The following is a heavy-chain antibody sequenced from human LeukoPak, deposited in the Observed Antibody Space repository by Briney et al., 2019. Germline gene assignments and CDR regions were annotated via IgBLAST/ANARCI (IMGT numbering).Heavy chain of an antibody. CDR3: ARSYSYYYYYMDV. CDR2: VYYSGST. Sequence: SETLSLTCTVSGGSISSYYWSWIRQPPGKGLEWIGYVYYSGSTNYNPSLKSRVTISVDTSKNQFSLKLSSVTAADTAVYYCARSYSYYYYYMDVWGKGTTVTVSS. J-gene: IGHJ6*03. V-gene: IGHV4-59*01. CDR1: GGSISSYY.